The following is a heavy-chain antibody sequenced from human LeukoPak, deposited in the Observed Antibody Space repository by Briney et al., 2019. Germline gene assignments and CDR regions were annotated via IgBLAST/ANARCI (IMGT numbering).Heavy chain of an antibody. Sequence: SETLSLTCAVSGGSISSGGYSWSWIRQPPGKGLEWIGYIYHSGSTYYNPSLKSRVTISVDTSKNQFSLKLSSVTAADTAVYYCARGYDSSGYYYVTPYYFDYWGQGTLVTVSS. CDR1: GGSISSGGYS. D-gene: IGHD3-22*01. V-gene: IGHV4-30-2*01. CDR3: ARGYDSSGYYYVTPYYFDY. J-gene: IGHJ4*02. CDR2: IYHSGST.